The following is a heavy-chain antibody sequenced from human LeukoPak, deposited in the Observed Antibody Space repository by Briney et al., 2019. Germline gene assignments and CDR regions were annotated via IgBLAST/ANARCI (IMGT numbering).Heavy chain of an antibody. D-gene: IGHD2-15*01. CDR1: GFTFSSYW. V-gene: IGHV3-7*01. CDR2: IKQDGSEK. Sequence: GGSLRLSCAAPGFTFSSYWMSWVRQAPGKGLEWVANIKQDGSEKYYVDSVKGRFTISRDNAKNSLYLQMNSLRAEDTAVYYCAREDVEYCSGGSCYSRSYYYYGMDVWGQGTTVTVSS. J-gene: IGHJ6*02. CDR3: AREDVEYCSGGSCYSRSYYYYGMDV.